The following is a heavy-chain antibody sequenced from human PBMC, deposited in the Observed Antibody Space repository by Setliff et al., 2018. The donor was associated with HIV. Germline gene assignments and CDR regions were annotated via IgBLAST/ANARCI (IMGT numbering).Heavy chain of an antibody. CDR2: IKSKAYGETK. V-gene: IGHV3-49*04. CDR3: TRVEYNYDRSAYMGSAF. Sequence: PGESLTISCTTSGFTFGDYGLSWVRQAPGKGLEWISSIKSKAYGETKEYAASVKGRFTISRDDFQSIVNLQMDSLKTEDTGVYWCTRVEYNYDRSAYMGSAFWGQGTQVTVSS. D-gene: IGHD3-22*01. CDR1: GFTFGDYG. J-gene: IGHJ4*02.